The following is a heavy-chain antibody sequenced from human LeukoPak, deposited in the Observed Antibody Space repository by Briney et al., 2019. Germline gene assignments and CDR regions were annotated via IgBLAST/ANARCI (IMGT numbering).Heavy chain of an antibody. Sequence: GGSLRLSCAASGFTFSNYWMSWVRQAPGKGLEWVANIKQDGSDIYYVDSVKGRFTISRENAKNSLYLQMNSLRAGDTAVYYCARAAYSSTWYSRYFDLWGRGTLVTVSS. V-gene: IGHV3-7*01. CDR2: IKQDGSDI. J-gene: IGHJ2*01. CDR1: GFTFSNYW. CDR3: ARAAYSSTWYSRYFDL. D-gene: IGHD6-13*01.